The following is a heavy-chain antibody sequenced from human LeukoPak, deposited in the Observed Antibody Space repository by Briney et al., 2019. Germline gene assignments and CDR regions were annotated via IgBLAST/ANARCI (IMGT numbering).Heavy chain of an antibody. CDR2: IYTSGST. CDR3: ARSLGSPAAIYY. D-gene: IGHD2-2*01. J-gene: IGHJ4*02. CDR1: GGSISSGSYY. Sequence: PSQTLSLTCTVSGGSISSGSYYWSWIRQPAGKGLEWIGRIYTSGSTNYNPSLKSRVTISVDTSKNQFSLKLSSVTAADTAVYYCARSLGSPAAIYYWGQGTLVTVSS. V-gene: IGHV4-61*02.